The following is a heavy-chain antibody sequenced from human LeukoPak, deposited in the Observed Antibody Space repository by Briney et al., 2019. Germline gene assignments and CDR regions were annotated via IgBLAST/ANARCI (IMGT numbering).Heavy chain of an antibody. J-gene: IGHJ5*02. V-gene: IGHV4-34*01. CDR3: ARGRSDISTGQSPFDP. CDR1: GGSFSDYY. CDR2: INHIGST. D-gene: IGHD3-9*01. Sequence: SETLSLTCAVYGGSFSDYYWSWIRQPPGKGLEWIGEINHIGSTNYNPSLKSRVTISVDTSKNQFSLKLSSVTAADTAVYYCARGRSDISTGQSPFDPWGQGTLVTASS.